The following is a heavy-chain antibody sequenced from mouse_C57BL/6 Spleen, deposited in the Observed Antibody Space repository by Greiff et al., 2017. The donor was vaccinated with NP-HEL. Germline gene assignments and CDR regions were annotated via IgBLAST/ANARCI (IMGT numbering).Heavy chain of an antibody. V-gene: IGHV1-64*01. Sequence: QVQLQQPGAELVKPGASVKLSCKASGYTFTSYWMHWVKQRPGQGLEWIGMIHPNSGSTNYNEKFTSNAPLTVDKSSSTAYMQLSSLTSEDSAVYYCARGVTYAMDYWGQGTSVTVSS. CDR1: GYTFTSYW. CDR2: IHPNSGST. CDR3: ARGVTYAMDY. J-gene: IGHJ4*01. D-gene: IGHD2-1*01.